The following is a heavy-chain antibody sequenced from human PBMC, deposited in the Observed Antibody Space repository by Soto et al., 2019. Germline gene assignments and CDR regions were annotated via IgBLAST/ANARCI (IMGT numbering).Heavy chain of an antibody. V-gene: IGHV1-46*01. CDR2: IHPYGGST. CDR1: GYSFTNYY. Sequence: ASVKVSCKASGYSFTNYYMHCVRQAPGQGLQWMGIIHPYGGSTTPTPNFQGRVTMTRDTSTSTLYMELSSLRSDDTAVYYCARGHFYDSMSAFDFWGQGTLVTVS. J-gene: IGHJ3*01. D-gene: IGHD3-22*01. CDR3: ARGHFYDSMSAFDF.